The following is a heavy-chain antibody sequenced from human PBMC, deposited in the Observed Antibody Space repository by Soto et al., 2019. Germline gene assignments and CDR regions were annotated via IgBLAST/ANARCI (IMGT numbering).Heavy chain of an antibody. CDR1: GYSISSGCF. V-gene: IGHV4-38-2*02. Sequence: QVQLQESGPGLVKPSETLSLTCAVSGYSISSGCFWGWIRQPPGKGLEWIANMYHDGNTHYNPSLKSRVTMSVDTSKHQFSLKLNSVTAADTAVYYCWRESYSGYDSYDYWGQGILVTVSS. D-gene: IGHD5-12*01. J-gene: IGHJ4*02. CDR2: MYHDGNT. CDR3: WRESYSGYDSYDY.